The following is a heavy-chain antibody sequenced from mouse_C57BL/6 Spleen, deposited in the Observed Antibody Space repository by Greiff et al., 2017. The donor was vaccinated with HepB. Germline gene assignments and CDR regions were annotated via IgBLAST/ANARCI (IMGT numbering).Heavy chain of an antibody. CDR1: GFTFSDYG. CDR3: ARKGYYGSSLSDAMDY. J-gene: IGHJ4*01. V-gene: IGHV5-17*01. Sequence: EVQLVESGGGLVKPGGSLKLSCAASGFTFSDYGMHWVRQSPEKGLEWVAYISSGSSTIYYADTVKGRFTISRDKAKNTLFLQMTSLRSEDTAMYYCARKGYYGSSLSDAMDYWGQGTSVTVSS. D-gene: IGHD1-1*01. CDR2: ISSGSSTI.